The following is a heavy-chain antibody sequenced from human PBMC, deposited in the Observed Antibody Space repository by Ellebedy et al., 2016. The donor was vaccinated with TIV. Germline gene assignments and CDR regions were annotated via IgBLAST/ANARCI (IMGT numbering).Heavy chain of an antibody. D-gene: IGHD5-12*01. Sequence: ASVKVSXXALGYTFTSFDISWVRQAPGQGLEWMGWISTHNGNTNYAQNFQGRVTMTADTSTSTVYLELRGLRDDDTAVYYCARPLDSGYDSAYFDYWGQGTLVTVSS. V-gene: IGHV1-18*01. CDR1: GYTFTSFD. CDR3: ARPLDSGYDSAYFDY. J-gene: IGHJ4*02. CDR2: ISTHNGNT.